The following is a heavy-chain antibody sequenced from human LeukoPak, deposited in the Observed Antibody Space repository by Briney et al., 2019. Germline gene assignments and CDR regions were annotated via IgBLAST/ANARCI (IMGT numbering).Heavy chain of an antibody. D-gene: IGHD5-24*01. CDR3: AKDHEIATIIPDFDC. J-gene: IGHJ4*02. CDR2: ISGSGGST. Sequence: GGSLRLSCAASGFTFRSYAMSWVRQAPGKGLEWVSAISGSGGSTYYADSVKGRFTISRDNSKTTLYLQMNSLRAEDTAVYYCAKDHEIATIIPDFDCWGQGTLVTVSS. CDR1: GFTFRSYA. V-gene: IGHV3-23*01.